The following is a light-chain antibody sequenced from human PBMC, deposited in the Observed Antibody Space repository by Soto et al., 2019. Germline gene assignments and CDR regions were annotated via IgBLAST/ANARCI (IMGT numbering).Light chain of an antibody. CDR1: SSDVGGYNY. CDR3: CSSAGTYTSV. CDR2: DVS. Sequence: QSVLTQPRSVSGSPGQSVTISCTGTSSDVGGYNYVSWYQQHPGKAPKLMISDVSKRPSGVPDRFSGSKSGNTASLTISGLQAEDEADSYCCSSAGTYTSVFGGGTK. V-gene: IGLV2-11*01. J-gene: IGLJ3*02.